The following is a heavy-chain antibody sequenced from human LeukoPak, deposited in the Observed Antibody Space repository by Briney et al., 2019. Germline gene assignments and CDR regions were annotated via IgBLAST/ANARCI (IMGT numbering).Heavy chain of an antibody. CDR1: GFTFSSYA. CDR2: ISGSGGST. Sequence: PGGSLRLSCAASGFTFSSYAMSWVRQAPGKGLEWVSGISGSGGSTYYADSVKGRFTISRDNSKNTLYLQMNSLRAEDTAVYYCARDLVVAANLRAFDIWGQGTMVTVSS. J-gene: IGHJ3*02. CDR3: ARDLVVAANLRAFDI. V-gene: IGHV3-23*01. D-gene: IGHD2-15*01.